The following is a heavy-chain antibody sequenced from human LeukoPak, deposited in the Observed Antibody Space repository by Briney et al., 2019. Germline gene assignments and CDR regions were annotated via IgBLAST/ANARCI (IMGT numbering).Heavy chain of an antibody. J-gene: IGHJ4*02. CDR2: ISSSSYYT. V-gene: IGHV3-11*06. D-gene: IGHD6-6*01. CDR3: ARGSRDSSSYY. Sequence: GGSLRLSCAAFGFTVSSNYMSWVRQAPGKGLEWVSTISSSSYYTSYADSVKGRFTISRDNAWNSLYLQMNSLRAEDTAVYYCARGSRDSSSYYWGQGTLVTVSS. CDR1: GFTVSSNY.